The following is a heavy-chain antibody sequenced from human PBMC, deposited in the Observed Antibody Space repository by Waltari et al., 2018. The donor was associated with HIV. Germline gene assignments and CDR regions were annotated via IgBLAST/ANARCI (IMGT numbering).Heavy chain of an antibody. J-gene: IGHJ4*02. CDR3: AKAFSDNTAYYYDF. Sequence: EVQLLVSGGGLVQPGGSRRLSCAASGFAYVSYAMTWVRQSPGRGLEWVSAISGSGADSFYADSVKGRFSISRDNSKNTVYLQMNNLRAADTAIYYCAKAFSDNTAYYYDFWGRGTRVTVAS. V-gene: IGHV3-23*01. CDR2: ISGSGADS. D-gene: IGHD3-22*01. CDR1: GFAYVSYA.